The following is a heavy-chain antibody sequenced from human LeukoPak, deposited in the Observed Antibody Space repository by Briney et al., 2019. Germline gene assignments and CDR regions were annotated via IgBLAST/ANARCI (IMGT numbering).Heavy chain of an antibody. Sequence: SDTLSLTCAVNAGSFSRYYWSWIRQPPGKGLEWIGEINHRGSTNYNPSLKSRVTISVDTSKNQFSLKLNSVTAADTAIYYCARGNMWDYRRYYYYMDVWGKGTTVTVSS. V-gene: IGHV4-34*01. CDR2: INHRGST. D-gene: IGHD4-11*01. J-gene: IGHJ6*03. CDR3: ARGNMWDYRRYYYYMDV. CDR1: AGSFSRYY.